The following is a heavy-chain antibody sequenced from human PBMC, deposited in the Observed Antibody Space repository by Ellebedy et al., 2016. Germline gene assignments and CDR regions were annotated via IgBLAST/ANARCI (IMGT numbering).Heavy chain of an antibody. CDR2: LWYDGSNK. J-gene: IGHJ4*02. Sequence: GGSLRLSCAASGFAFSIYGMHWVRQAPGKGLEWVAVLWYDGSNKYYADSVKGRFTISRDNSKNTLYLHMNSLRAEDTAVYYCARDHAYCGGDCYSGGTFFDYWGQGTLATVSS. V-gene: IGHV3-33*01. CDR1: GFAFSIYG. D-gene: IGHD2-21*02. CDR3: ARDHAYCGGDCYSGGTFFDY.